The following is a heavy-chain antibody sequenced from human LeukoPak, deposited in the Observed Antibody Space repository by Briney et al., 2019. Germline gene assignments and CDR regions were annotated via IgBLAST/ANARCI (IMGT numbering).Heavy chain of an antibody. Sequence: SETLSLTCAVYGGSFSGYYWSWIRQPPGKGLEWIGEINHSGSTNYNPSLKSRVTISVDTSKNQFSLKLSSVTAADTAVYYCASGRSQYDSSGPPTWGQGTLVTVSS. CDR1: GGSFSGYY. V-gene: IGHV4-34*01. J-gene: IGHJ5*02. CDR2: INHSGST. CDR3: ASGRSQYDSSGPPT. D-gene: IGHD3-22*01.